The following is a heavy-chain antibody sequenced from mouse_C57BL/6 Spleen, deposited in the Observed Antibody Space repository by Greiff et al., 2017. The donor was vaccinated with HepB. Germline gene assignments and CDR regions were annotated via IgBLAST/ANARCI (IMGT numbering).Heavy chain of an antibody. V-gene: IGHV5-17*01. D-gene: IGHD4-1*02. CDR2: ISSGSSTI. Sequence: EVMLVESGGGLVKPGGSLKLSCAASGFTFSDYGMHWVRQAPEKGLEWVAYISSGSSTIYYADTVKGRFTIARDNAKNTLFLQMTSLRSEDTAMYYCARPSTGPFAYWGQGTLVTVSA. J-gene: IGHJ3*01. CDR3: ARPSTGPFAY. CDR1: GFTFSDYG.